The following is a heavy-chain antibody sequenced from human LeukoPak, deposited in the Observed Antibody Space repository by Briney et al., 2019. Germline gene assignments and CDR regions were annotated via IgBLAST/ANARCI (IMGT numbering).Heavy chain of an antibody. CDR2: TYYRSKWHN. J-gene: IGHJ3*02. CDR3: AGITGIYGFGTFDI. CDR1: GHSVSSGSAA. Sequence: SQTLSLTYAISGHSVSSGSAAWNWIRQSPSRGLEWLGRTYYRSKWHNDYAESVKSRITINPDTSKNQFSLQLNSVTPEDTAVYYCAGITGIYGFGTFDIWGQGTMVTVSP. V-gene: IGHV6-1*01. D-gene: IGHD1-26*01.